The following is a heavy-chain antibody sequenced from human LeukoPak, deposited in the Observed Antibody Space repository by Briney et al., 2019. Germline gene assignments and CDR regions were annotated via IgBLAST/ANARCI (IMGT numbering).Heavy chain of an antibody. CDR3: ASATVTNINWMDYYFDY. V-gene: IGHV3-21*01. Sequence: KTGGSLRLSCAASGFTFSSYSMNWVRQAPGKGLEWVSSISSSSSYIYYADSVKGRFTISRDNAKNSLYLQMNNLRAEDTAVYYCASATVTNINWMDYYFDYWGQGTLVTVSS. D-gene: IGHD4-17*01. CDR2: ISSSSSYI. J-gene: IGHJ4*02. CDR1: GFTFSSYS.